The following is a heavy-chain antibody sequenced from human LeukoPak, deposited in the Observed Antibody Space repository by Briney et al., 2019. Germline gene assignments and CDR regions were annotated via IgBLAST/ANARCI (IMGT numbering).Heavy chain of an antibody. V-gene: IGHV3-49*03. D-gene: IGHD3-22*01. Sequence: GGPLRHPCSTTGLTFGDYAISWLRPAPGKGLAGVGFIRSKAYGGTTEYAASVKGRFTVSRDNSNSIAYLKMNSLKTEDTAVYYCTREPTTMIPQPSFDSWGQGSLVTVSS. CDR1: GLTFGDYA. CDR3: TREPTTMIPQPSFDS. J-gene: IGHJ4*02. CDR2: IRSKAYGGTT.